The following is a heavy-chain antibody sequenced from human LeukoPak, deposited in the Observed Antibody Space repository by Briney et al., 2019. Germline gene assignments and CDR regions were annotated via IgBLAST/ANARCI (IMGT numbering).Heavy chain of an antibody. V-gene: IGHV4-59*08. CDR2: IYYSGST. D-gene: IGHD3-10*01. Sequence: SETLSLTCTVSGGSISSYYWSWIRQPPGKGLEWIGYIYYSGSTNYNPSLKSRVTISVDTSKNQFSLKLSSVTAADTAVYYCARHMVRGVMGYWGQGTLVTVSS. CDR1: GGSISSYY. CDR3: ARHMVRGVMGY. J-gene: IGHJ4*02.